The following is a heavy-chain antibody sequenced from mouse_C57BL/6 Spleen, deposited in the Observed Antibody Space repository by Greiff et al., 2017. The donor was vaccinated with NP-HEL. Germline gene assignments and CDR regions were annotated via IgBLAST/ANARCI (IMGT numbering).Heavy chain of an antibody. Sequence: EVQRVESGAELVRPGASVKLSCTASGFNIKDDYMHWVKQRPEQGLEWIGWIDPENGDTEYASKFQGKATIPADTSSNTAYLQLSSLTSEDTAVYYCTTLAGTRDYWGQGTTLTVSS. D-gene: IGHD4-1*01. J-gene: IGHJ2*01. CDR3: TTLAGTRDY. CDR1: GFNIKDDY. V-gene: IGHV14-4*01. CDR2: IDPENGDT.